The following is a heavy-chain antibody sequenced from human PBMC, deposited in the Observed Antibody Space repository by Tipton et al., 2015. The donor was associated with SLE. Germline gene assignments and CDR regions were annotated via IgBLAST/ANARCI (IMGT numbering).Heavy chain of an antibody. D-gene: IGHD3-22*01. CDR2: IRYDGSNK. CDR1: GFTFSSYG. CDR3: AKPHYYDSSGYSFFFGY. V-gene: IGHV3-30*02. Sequence: AASGFTFSSYGMHWVRQAPGKGLEWVAFIRYDGSNKYYADSVKGRFTISRDNSKNTLYLQMNSLRAEDTAVYYCAKPHYYDSSGYSFFFGYWGQGTLVTVSS. J-gene: IGHJ4*02.